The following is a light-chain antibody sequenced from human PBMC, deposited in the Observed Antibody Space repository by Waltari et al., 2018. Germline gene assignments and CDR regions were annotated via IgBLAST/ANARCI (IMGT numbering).Light chain of an antibody. CDR3: QKYGTLPAT. CDR2: DTS. CDR1: QSVSRY. J-gene: IGKJ1*01. V-gene: IGKV3-20*01. Sequence: EIVLTQSPGTLSLSPGERATLSCRASQSVSRYLAWYQQRPGQPPRLLIYDTSTRATGIPDRVRGSGSGTDFSLTISRLEPEDFAVYYCQKYGTLPATFGQGTKVEI.